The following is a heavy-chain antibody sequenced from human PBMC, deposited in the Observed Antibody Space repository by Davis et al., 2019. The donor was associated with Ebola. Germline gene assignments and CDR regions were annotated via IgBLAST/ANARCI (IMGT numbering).Heavy chain of an antibody. CDR1: GFTFSSYA. V-gene: IGHV3-21*06. CDR3: AAMGNSGVGYFDY. Sequence: GGSLRLSCAASGFTFSSYAMNWVRQAPGKGLEWVSSISGGNYYIYYADSLKGRFTISRDNAKNSLYLQMNSLRAEDTAVYYCAAMGNSGVGYFDYWGQGTLVTVSS. J-gene: IGHJ4*02. CDR2: ISGGNYYI. D-gene: IGHD4-23*01.